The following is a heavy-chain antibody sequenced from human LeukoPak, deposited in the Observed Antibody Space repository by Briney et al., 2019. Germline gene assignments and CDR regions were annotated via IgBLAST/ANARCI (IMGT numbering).Heavy chain of an antibody. CDR3: AKDRISGDYGQAIFDY. V-gene: IGHV3-30*18. Sequence: GRSLRLSCAASGFTFSSYGMHWVRQAPGKGLEWVAVISYDGSNKYYADSVKGRFTISRDNSKNTLYLQMNSVRAEDTAVYYCAKDRISGDYGQAIFDYWGQGTLVTVSS. CDR1: GFTFSSYG. CDR2: ISYDGSNK. J-gene: IGHJ4*02. D-gene: IGHD4-17*01.